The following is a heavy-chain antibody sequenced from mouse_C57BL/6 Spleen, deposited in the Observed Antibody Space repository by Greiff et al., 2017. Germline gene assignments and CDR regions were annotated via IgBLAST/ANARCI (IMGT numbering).Heavy chain of an antibody. CDR3: AKKDYYGSSYAMDY. CDR1: GFSLTSYG. Sequence: VKLQESGPGLVQPSQSLSITCTVSGFSLTSYGVHWVRQSPGKGLEWLGVIWRGGSTDYNAAFMSRLSITKDNSKSQVFFKMNSLQADYTAIYYCAKKDYYGSSYAMDYWGQGTSVTVSS. D-gene: IGHD1-1*01. J-gene: IGHJ4*01. V-gene: IGHV2-5*01. CDR2: IWRGGST.